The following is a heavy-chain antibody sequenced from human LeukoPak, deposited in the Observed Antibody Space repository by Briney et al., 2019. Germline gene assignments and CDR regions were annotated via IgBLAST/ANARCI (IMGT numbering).Heavy chain of an antibody. CDR3: ARVTEAPYYFDY. Sequence: PGGSLRLSCAASGFTFSTYSMNWVRQAPGKGLEWVSSITSSSSNIYYADSVKGRFIISRDNAKNSLYLQMNSLRAEDTAVYYCARVTEAPYYFDYWGQGTLVTVSS. CDR2: ITSSSSNI. CDR1: GFTFSTYS. V-gene: IGHV3-21*01. J-gene: IGHJ4*02.